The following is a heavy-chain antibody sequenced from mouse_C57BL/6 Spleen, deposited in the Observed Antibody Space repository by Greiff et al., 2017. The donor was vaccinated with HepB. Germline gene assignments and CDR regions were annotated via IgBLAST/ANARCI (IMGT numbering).Heavy chain of an antibody. Sequence: VQLQQSGAELVKPGASVKLSCKASGYTFTSYWMHWVKQRPGQGLEWIGMIHPNSGSTNYNEKFKSKATLTVDKSSSTADMQLSSLTSEDSAVYYWARFGSFAYWGQGTLVTVSA. V-gene: IGHV1-64*01. D-gene: IGHD2-2*01. J-gene: IGHJ3*01. CDR3: ARFGSFAY. CDR2: IHPNSGST. CDR1: GYTFTSYW.